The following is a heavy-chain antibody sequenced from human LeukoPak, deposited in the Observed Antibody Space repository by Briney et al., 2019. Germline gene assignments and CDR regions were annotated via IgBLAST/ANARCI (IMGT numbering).Heavy chain of an antibody. Sequence: SETLSLTCAVFGGSFTGYYWSWIRQPPGKGLEWIGEINLSGSTNYNPSLKSRVTISVDTSKDQFSLKLSSVTAADTAIYYCARGGSYYLYAFDVWGQGTMDTVSS. CDR3: ARGGSYYLYAFDV. D-gene: IGHD1-26*01. J-gene: IGHJ3*01. CDR1: GGSFTGYY. CDR2: INLSGST. V-gene: IGHV4-34*01.